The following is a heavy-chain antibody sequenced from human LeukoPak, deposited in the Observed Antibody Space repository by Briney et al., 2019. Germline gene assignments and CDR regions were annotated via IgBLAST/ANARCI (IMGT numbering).Heavy chain of an antibody. Sequence: GGSLRLSCAASGFTFSSYWMHWVRQAPGKGLVWVSRINSDGSSTSYADSVKGRFTISRDNAKNTLYLQMNSLRAEDTAVYYCARRHRNPTYYYGSGSYYRGSPNDYWGQGTLVTVSS. CDR2: INSDGSST. V-gene: IGHV3-74*01. D-gene: IGHD3-10*01. CDR3: ARRHRNPTYYYGSGSYYRGSPNDY. J-gene: IGHJ4*02. CDR1: GFTFSSYW.